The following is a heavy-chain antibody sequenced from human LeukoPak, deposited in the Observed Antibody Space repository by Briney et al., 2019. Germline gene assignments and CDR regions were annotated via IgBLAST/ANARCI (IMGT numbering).Heavy chain of an antibody. CDR1: GGSMSSGNYY. V-gene: IGHV4-61*01. CDR2: IHYSGST. D-gene: IGHD1-26*01. Sequence: SETLSLTCTVSGGSMSSGNYYWSWIRQPPGKGLEWIGYIHYSGSTNYNPSLKSRVTISVDTSKNQFSLKLISVTAADTAVYYCARASIVGATYYFDYWGQGTLVTVSS. J-gene: IGHJ4*02. CDR3: ARASIVGATYYFDY.